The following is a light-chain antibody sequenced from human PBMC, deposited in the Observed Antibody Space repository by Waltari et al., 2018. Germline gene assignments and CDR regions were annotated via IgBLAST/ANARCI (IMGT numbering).Light chain of an antibody. CDR3: QSYDSSLSGGV. CDR1: SYNIGAGYA. J-gene: IGLJ2*01. Sequence: QSVLTQPHSVSGAPGPRVTISCTGSSYNIGAGYAVTWYQQLPATAPKLLIYGNSNRPSGVPDRFSVSKSGTSASLAITGLQAEDEADYYCQSYDSSLSGGVFGGGTKLTVL. CDR2: GNS. V-gene: IGLV1-40*01.